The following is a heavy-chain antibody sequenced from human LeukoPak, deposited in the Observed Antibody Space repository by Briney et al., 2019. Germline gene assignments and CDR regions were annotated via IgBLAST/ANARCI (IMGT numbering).Heavy chain of an antibody. V-gene: IGHV3-23*01. CDR3: AKPRVVPAAALFSWFAP. CDR2: ISGSGGST. J-gene: IGHJ5*02. Sequence: GGSLRLSRAASGFTFSSNAMSWVRQAPGKGLEWVSSISGSGGSTYYADSVKGRFTISRDISKNTLYLQMNSLRADGTAVYFCAKPRVVPAAALFSWFAPGSQGALVTVSS. D-gene: IGHD2-2*01. CDR1: GFTFSSNA.